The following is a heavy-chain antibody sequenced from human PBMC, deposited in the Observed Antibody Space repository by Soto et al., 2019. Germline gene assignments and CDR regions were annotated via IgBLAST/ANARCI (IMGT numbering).Heavy chain of an antibody. J-gene: IGHJ4*02. D-gene: IGHD5-18*01. CDR1: GFTFSSYG. CDR2: IWYDGSNK. CDR3: ARDGGDVDTAMDTYYFDY. V-gene: IGHV3-33*01. Sequence: PGGSLRLSCAASGFTFSSYGMHWVRQAPGKGLEWVAVIWYDGSNKYYADSVKGRFTISRDNSKNTLYLQMNSLRAEDTAVYYCARDGGDVDTAMDTYYFDYWGQGTLVTVSS.